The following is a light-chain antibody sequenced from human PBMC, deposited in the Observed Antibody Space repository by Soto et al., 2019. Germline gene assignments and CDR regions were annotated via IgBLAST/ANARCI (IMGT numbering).Light chain of an antibody. CDR1: SSDVGGYNY. CDR2: EVT. CDR3: SSYAGSNNFV. Sequence: ALTQPPSASGSPGQSVTTSCTGTSSDVGGYNYVSWYQQHPGKAPKLMIYEVTKRPSGVPDRFSGSKSGNTASLTVSGLQAEAEADYYCSSYAGSNNFVFGTGTKVTVL. V-gene: IGLV2-8*01. J-gene: IGLJ1*01.